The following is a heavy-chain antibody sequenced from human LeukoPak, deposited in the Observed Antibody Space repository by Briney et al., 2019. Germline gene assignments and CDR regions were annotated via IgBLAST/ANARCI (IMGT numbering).Heavy chain of an antibody. V-gene: IGHV3-74*01. CDR1: GNYW. CDR3: VSFYETY. Sequence: GGSLRLSCAASGNYWMHWVRQAPGKGLVWVSHINSDGSWTSYADSVKGRFTIAKDNAKNTVYLQMNSLRAEGTAVYYCVSFYETYWGRGTLVTVSS. D-gene: IGHD2/OR15-2a*01. J-gene: IGHJ4*02. CDR2: INSDGSWT.